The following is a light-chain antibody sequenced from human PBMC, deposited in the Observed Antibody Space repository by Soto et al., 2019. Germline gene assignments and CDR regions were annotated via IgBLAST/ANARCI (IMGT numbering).Light chain of an antibody. J-gene: IGKJ4*01. CDR1: ESVSSY. V-gene: IGKV3-15*01. CDR2: GAS. Sequence: EIVMTQSPATLSASPGERATLSCRASESVSSYLAWYQQKPGQAPRLLIYGASTRATGIPARFSGSGSGTEFTLTISSLQAEEFAVYYCQQYNDWPPWLTFGGGTKVEIK. CDR3: QQYNDWPPWLT.